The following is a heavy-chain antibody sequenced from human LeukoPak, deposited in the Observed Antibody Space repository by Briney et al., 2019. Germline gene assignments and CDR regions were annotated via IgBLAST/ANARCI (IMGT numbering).Heavy chain of an antibody. J-gene: IGHJ4*02. CDR1: GFTFSSYE. CDR3: ARDEGPQWLGRLYYYDY. D-gene: IGHD6-19*01. V-gene: IGHV3-7*01. CDR2: IKQDGSEK. Sequence: GGSLRLSCAASGFTFSSYEMNWVRQAPGKGLEWVATIKQDGSEKYYVDSVKGRFTISRDNAKNSLYLQMSSLRAEDTAVYYCARDEGPQWLGRLYYYDYWGQGTLVTVSS.